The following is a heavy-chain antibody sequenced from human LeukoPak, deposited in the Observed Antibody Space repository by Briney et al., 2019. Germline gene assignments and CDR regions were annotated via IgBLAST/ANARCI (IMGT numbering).Heavy chain of an antibody. CDR3: ARGTYYYGSGRNYYMDV. Sequence: PSETLSLTCAVYGGSFSGYSWSWVRQPPGKGLEWIGEINHSGSINSNPSPKSRVTISVDTSKNQFSLKLSSVTAADTAVYYCARGTYYYGSGRNYYMDVWGKGTTVTVSS. J-gene: IGHJ6*03. V-gene: IGHV4-34*01. D-gene: IGHD3-10*01. CDR1: GGSFSGYS. CDR2: INHSGSI.